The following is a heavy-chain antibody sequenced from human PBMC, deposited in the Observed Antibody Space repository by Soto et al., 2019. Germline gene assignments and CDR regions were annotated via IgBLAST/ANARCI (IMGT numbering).Heavy chain of an antibody. CDR2: IYYSGST. D-gene: IGHD3-22*01. J-gene: IGHJ4*02. V-gene: IGHV4-61*01. Sequence: SETLSLTCTVSGGSVSSGSYYWSWIRQPPGKGLEWIGYIYYSGSTNYNPSLKSRVTISVDTSKNQFSLKLSSVTAADTAVYYCASNYYDSSGYYNSWGQGTLVTVSS. CDR1: GGSVSSGSYY. CDR3: ASNYYDSSGYYNS.